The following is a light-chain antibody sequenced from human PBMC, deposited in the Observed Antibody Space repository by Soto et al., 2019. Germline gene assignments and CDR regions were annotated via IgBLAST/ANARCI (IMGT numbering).Light chain of an antibody. CDR2: DAS. CDR3: QQRSNWPLT. J-gene: IGKJ4*01. V-gene: IGKV3-11*01. Sequence: ETMMTQSPDTLSVSLGERATLSCRASQSVSSYLAWYQQKPGQAPRLLIYDASNRATGIPARFSGSGSGTDFTLTISSLEPEDFAVYYCQQRSNWPLTFGGGTKVDIK. CDR1: QSVSSY.